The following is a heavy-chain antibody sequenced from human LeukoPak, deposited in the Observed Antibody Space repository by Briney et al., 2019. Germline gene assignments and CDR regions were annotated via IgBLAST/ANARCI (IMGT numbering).Heavy chain of an antibody. J-gene: IGHJ6*02. Sequence: GGSPRLSCAASGFTFSTHAMSWVRQAPGKGLEWVSTISGSGGSTYYADSVKGRFTISRDNSKNTLYLQMNSLRAEDTAVYYCAREADGYNILYYYYGMDVWGQGTTVTVSS. CDR3: AREADGYNILYYYYGMDV. CDR2: ISGSGGST. CDR1: GFTFSTHA. D-gene: IGHD5-24*01. V-gene: IGHV3-23*01.